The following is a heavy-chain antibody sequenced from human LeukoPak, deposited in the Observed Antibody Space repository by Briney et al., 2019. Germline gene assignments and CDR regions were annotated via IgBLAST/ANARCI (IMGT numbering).Heavy chain of an antibody. CDR1: GFTPSSYA. Sequence: GRCLRLSCTAPGFTPSSYAIHWIRQAPSNGLEWVALAWHDGSKRNYADSVKGRFTISRDNSKNTVYLQMNSLRAEDTDVYYCARELFGSGSCPDYWGQGTLVTVSS. J-gene: IGHJ4*02. CDR3: ARELFGSGSCPDY. V-gene: IGHV3-33*01. D-gene: IGHD3-10*01. CDR2: AWHDGSKR.